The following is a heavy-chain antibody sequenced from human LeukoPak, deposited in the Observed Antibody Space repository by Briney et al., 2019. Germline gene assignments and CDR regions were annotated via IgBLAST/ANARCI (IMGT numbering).Heavy chain of an antibody. CDR1: GFTFSSYA. CDR2: MTGSGGDT. J-gene: IGHJ4*02. D-gene: IGHD3-10*01. CDR3: AKGSGRSRPYYCDY. V-gene: IGHV3-23*01. Sequence: GGSLRLSCAASGFTFSSYAMSWVRQAPGMGLEWVSAMTGSGGDTLHADCVEARFTISRDNSKNTLYLQMNGLRADDTAVYYCAKGSGRSRPYYCDYWGQGTLVTVSS.